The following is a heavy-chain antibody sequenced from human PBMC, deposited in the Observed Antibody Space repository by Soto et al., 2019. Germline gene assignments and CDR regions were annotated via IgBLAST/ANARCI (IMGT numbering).Heavy chain of an antibody. D-gene: IGHD3-9*01. Sequence: QVQLVESVGGVVQPGRSLRLSCAASGFTFSSYGMHWVRQAPGKGLEWVAVISYDGSNKYYADSVKGRFTISRDNSKNTLYLQMNSLRAEDTAVYYCAKDLLGSEGILAHWGQGTLVTVSS. CDR2: ISYDGSNK. CDR1: GFTFSSYG. V-gene: IGHV3-30*18. J-gene: IGHJ4*02. CDR3: AKDLLGSEGILAH.